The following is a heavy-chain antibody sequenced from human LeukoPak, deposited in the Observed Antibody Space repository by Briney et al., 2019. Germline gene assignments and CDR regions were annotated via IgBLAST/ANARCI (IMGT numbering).Heavy chain of an antibody. Sequence: GASVKVSCKTSGYSFTSYNLHWVRQAPGQRLEWMGIIKPSGDNTNNAQKFQGRVTMTSDTSTSTVYMELSSLKSEDTAVYYCARVRDGYNDAYDFRGQGTMVTVTS. CDR3: ARVRDGYNDAYDF. D-gene: IGHD5-24*01. J-gene: IGHJ3*01. V-gene: IGHV1-46*01. CDR1: GYSFTSYN. CDR2: IKPSGDNT.